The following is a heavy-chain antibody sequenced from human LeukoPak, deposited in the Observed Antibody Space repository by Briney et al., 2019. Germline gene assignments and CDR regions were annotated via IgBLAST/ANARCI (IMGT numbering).Heavy chain of an antibody. J-gene: IGHJ4*02. D-gene: IGHD6-13*01. CDR3: ARETEGAGY. CDR1: GGSISSSSYY. V-gene: IGHV4-39*07. Sequence: SETLSLTCTVSGGSISSSSYYWGWIRQPPGKGLEWIGSIYYSGSTYYNPSLKSRVTISVDTSKNQFSLKLSSVTAADTAVYYCARETEGAGYWGQGTLVTVSS. CDR2: IYYSGST.